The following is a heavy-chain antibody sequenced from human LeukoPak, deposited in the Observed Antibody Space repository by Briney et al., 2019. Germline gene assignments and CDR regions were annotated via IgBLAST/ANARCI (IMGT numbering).Heavy chain of an antibody. CDR1: GGSISSYY. J-gene: IGHJ4*02. CDR3: AVGYDFWSGWIFDY. V-gene: IGHV4-59*01. Sequence: SETLSLTCTVSGGSISSYYWSWIRQPPGKGLEWIGYIYYSGSTNYNPSLKSRVTISVDTSKNQFSLKLSSVTAADTAVYYCAVGYDFWSGWIFDYGGQGTLVTVSS. D-gene: IGHD3-3*01. CDR2: IYYSGST.